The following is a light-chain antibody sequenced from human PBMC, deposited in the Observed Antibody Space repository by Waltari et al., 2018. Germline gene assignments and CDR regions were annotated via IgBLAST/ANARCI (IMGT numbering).Light chain of an antibody. CDR2: KVS. J-gene: IGKJ1*01. CDR3: AQATHFPRT. CDR1: QGLVDTDGNTY. V-gene: IGKV2-24*01. Sequence: DLVMTQTPLSSLVSLGQPASISCRSSQGLVDTDGNTYLSWLHQRPGQPPRLLIYKVSNRFSGVPDRFSGSGAGTDFTLKISRVEAEDVGIYYCAQATHFPRTFGQGTKVEI.